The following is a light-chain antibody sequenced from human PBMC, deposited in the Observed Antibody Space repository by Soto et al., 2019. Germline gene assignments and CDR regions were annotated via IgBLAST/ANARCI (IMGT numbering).Light chain of an antibody. CDR3: CSYAGSSTSV. CDR1: SSDVGSYNL. CDR2: EVS. Sequence: QSVLTQPASVSGSPGQWITISCTGTSSDVGSYNLVSWYQQHPGKAPKLMIYEVSKRPSGVSNRFSGSKSGNTASLTISGLQAEDEADYYCCSYAGSSTSVFGGGTKLTVL. J-gene: IGLJ2*01. V-gene: IGLV2-23*02.